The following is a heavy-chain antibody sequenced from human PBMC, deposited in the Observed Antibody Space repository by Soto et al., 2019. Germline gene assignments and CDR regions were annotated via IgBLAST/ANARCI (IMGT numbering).Heavy chain of an antibody. CDR3: ARAYVVPAAKTNWFDP. CDR2: IYYSGST. D-gene: IGHD2-2*01. Sequence: PSETLSLTCTVSGGSISSGDYYWSWIRQPPGKGLEWIGYIYYSGSTYYNPSLKSRVTISVDTSKNQFSLKLSSVTAADTAVYYCARAYVVPAAKTNWFDPWGQGTLVTVSS. V-gene: IGHV4-30-4*01. J-gene: IGHJ5*02. CDR1: GGSISSGDYY.